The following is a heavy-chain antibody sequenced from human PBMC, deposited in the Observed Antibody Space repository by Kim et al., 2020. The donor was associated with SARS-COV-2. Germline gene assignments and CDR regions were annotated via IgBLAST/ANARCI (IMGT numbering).Heavy chain of an antibody. Sequence: GGSLRLSCAASGFTFSSYAMSWVRQAPGKGLEWVSAISGSGGITYYADSVKGRFTISRDNSKNRLYLQMNSLRAEDTAVYYCANSPPLFYYDSSGLNYYGMDVWVQGTTVTVSS. D-gene: IGHD3-22*01. V-gene: IGHV3-23*01. CDR1: GFTFSSYA. CDR3: ANSPPLFYYDSSGLNYYGMDV. J-gene: IGHJ6*02. CDR2: ISGSGGIT.